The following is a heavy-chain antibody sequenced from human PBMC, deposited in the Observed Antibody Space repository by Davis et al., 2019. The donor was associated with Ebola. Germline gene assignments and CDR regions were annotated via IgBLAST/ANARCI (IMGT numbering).Heavy chain of an antibody. V-gene: IGHV1-46*01. CDR3: AKDSVELPFYYYYYGMDV. D-gene: IGHD1-7*01. J-gene: IGHJ6*02. Sequence: AASVKVSCKASGYTFTSYYMHWVRQAPGQGLEWMGIINPSGGSTSYAQKFQGRVTMTRDTSTSTVYMELSSLRSEDTAVYYCAKDSVELPFYYYYYGMDVWGQGTTVTVSS. CDR1: GYTFTSYY. CDR2: INPSGGST.